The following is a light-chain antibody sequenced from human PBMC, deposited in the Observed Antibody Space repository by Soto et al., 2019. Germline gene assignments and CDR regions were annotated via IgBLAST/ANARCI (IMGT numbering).Light chain of an antibody. V-gene: IGLV2-11*01. J-gene: IGLJ2*01. CDR3: CSYAGTYNLV. CDR2: DVS. CDR1: SSDVGGYNY. Sequence: QSALTQPRSVSGSPGQSVTFSCTGTSSDVGGYNYVSWYQQYPGKAPKLMIYDVSKRPSGVPDRFSGSKSGNTASLTISGLQAEDEADYYCCSYAGTYNLVFGGGTKLTVL.